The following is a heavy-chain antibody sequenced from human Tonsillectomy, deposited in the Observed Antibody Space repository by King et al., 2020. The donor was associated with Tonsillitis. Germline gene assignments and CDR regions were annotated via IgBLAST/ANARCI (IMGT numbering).Heavy chain of an antibody. V-gene: IGHV3-74*02. J-gene: IGHJ5*02. CDR3: ARGYWGGDCFPSS. CDR2: INSDGSST. D-gene: IGHD2-21*02. Sequence: VQLVESGGGLVQPGGSLRLSCAASGSTFSSYWMHWVRQAPGKGLVWVSRINSDGSSTTYADSVKGRFTISRDNAKNTLYLQMNSLRAEDTAVYYCARGYWGGDCFPSSWGQGTLVTVSS. CDR1: GSTFSSYW.